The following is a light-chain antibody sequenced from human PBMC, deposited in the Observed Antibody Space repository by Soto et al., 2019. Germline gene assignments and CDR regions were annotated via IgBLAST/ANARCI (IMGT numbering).Light chain of an antibody. CDR1: SSDVGGFNS. CDR3: SSYTSTMTNV. CDR2: DVV. Sequence: QSVLTQPASVSGSPGQSITISCTGTSSDVGGFNSVSWYQLRPGTAPKLILYDVVDRPSGVSYRFSGSKSGNTASLTISEFQVADEADYFCSSYTSTMTNVFGSGTKVTVL. V-gene: IGLV2-14*03. J-gene: IGLJ1*01.